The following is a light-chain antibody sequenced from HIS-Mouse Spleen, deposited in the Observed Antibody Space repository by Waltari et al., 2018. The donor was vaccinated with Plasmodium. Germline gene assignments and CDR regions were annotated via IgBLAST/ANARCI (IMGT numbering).Light chain of an antibody. J-gene: IGKJ1*01. Sequence: DIQMTQSPSSLSASVGDRVTITCRASQSISNYLNWYQQKPGKAPKFLIYDESTLQSGVQSRFSGSGSGTDFTLTISSLQPEDFATYYCQQSYSTWTFGQGTKVEIK. CDR1: QSISNY. CDR2: DES. CDR3: QQSYSTWT. V-gene: IGKV1-39*01.